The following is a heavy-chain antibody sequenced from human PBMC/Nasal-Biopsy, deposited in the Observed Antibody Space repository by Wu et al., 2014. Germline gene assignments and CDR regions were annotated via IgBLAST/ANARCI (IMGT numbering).Heavy chain of an antibody. J-gene: IGHJ4*03. Sequence: LRLSCAASGFPFSNYGMHWVRLPPGKGLEWVALMSYNGEQKVYSESVQGRFAISRDNSINTIYLQMDDLGADDTAVYYCVRALHGGSWSFDYWGPGNPGSPSRQ. CDR3: VRALHGGSWSFDY. CDR1: GFPFSNYG. CDR2: MSYNGEQK. D-gene: IGHD6-13*01. V-gene: IGHV3-30*03.